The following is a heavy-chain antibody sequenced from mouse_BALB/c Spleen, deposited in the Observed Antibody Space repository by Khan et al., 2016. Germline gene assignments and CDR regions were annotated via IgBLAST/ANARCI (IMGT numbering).Heavy chain of an antibody. CDR3: ASQLTGWYFDV. V-gene: IGHV3-6*02. CDR2: ISYDGSN. J-gene: IGHJ1*01. Sequence: VQLKKSGPGLVKPSQSLSLTCSVTGYSITSGYYWNWIRQFPGNKLEWMGYISYDGSNNYNPSLKNRISITRDTSKNQFFLKLNSVTTEDTATYYCASQLTGWYFDVWGAGTTVTVSS. D-gene: IGHD4-1*01. CDR1: GYSITSGYY.